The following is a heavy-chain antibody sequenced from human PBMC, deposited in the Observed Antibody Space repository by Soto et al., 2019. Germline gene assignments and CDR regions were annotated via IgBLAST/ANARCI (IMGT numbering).Heavy chain of an antibody. CDR1: GFTFSSYA. J-gene: IGHJ6*02. CDR3: AREGDYYGMDV. CDR2: ISGSGGST. Sequence: GGSLRLSCAASGFTFSSYAMSWVRQAPGKGLEWVSAISGSGGSTYYADSVKGRFTISRENAKNSLYLQMNSLRAGDTAVYYCAREGDYYGMDVWGQGTTVTVSS. D-gene: IGHD1-26*01. V-gene: IGHV3-23*01.